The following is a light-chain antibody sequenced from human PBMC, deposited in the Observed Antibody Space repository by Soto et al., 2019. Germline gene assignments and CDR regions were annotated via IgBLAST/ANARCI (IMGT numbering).Light chain of an antibody. CDR2: EVS. CDR1: SSDVGGYNY. V-gene: IGLV2-14*01. Sequence: QSVLTQPASVSGSPGQSITISCTGTSSDVGGYNYVAWYQQHPGKVPRLMIYEVSNRPSGVSNRFSGSKSGSTASLTISGLQAEDEADYYCISYTSSSTSYVFGTGPKLTVL. CDR3: ISYTSSSTSYV. J-gene: IGLJ1*01.